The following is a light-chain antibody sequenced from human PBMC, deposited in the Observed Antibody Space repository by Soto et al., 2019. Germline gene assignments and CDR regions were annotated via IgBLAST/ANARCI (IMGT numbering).Light chain of an antibody. CDR2: AAS. J-gene: IGKJ5*01. V-gene: IGKV1-27*01. CDR1: LPISNY. CDR3: QQANSIPIT. Sequence: ENQMTQSPSSLSASVGDRVTVTCRASLPISNYLAWYQQKPGKIPNLLIYAASTLQAGVPSRFSGSGSGTDYTLTINSLQPEDFASYYCQQANSIPITFGQGTRLEIK.